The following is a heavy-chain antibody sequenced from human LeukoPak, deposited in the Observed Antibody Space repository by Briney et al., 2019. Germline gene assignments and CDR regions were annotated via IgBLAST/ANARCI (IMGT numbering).Heavy chain of an antibody. D-gene: IGHD6-13*01. CDR2: IYSGGST. V-gene: IGHV3-53*01. Sequence: GGSLRLSCAASGFTVSSNYMSWVRQAPGKGLEWVSVIYSGGSTYYADSVKGRFTISRDNSKNTLYLQMNSLRAEDTAVYYCARARAAAARGNWFDPWGQGTLVTVSS. CDR1: GFTVSSNY. CDR3: ARARAAAARGNWFDP. J-gene: IGHJ5*02.